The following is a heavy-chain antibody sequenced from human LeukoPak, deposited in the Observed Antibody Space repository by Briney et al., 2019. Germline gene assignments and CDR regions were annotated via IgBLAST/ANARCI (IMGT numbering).Heavy chain of an antibody. Sequence: GGSLRLSCAASGFTFSSYAMSWVRQAPGKGLEWVSAISGSGGSTYYADSVKGRFTISRDNSKNTLYLQMNSLRAEDTAVYYCAKARSSSTSWLGDWFDPWGQGTLVTVSS. J-gene: IGHJ5*02. CDR3: AKARSSSTSWLGDWFDP. CDR1: GFTFSSYA. D-gene: IGHD2-2*01. CDR2: ISGSGGST. V-gene: IGHV3-23*01.